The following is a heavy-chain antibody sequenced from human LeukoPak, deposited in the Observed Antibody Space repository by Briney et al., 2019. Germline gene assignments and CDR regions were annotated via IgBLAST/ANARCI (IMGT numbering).Heavy chain of an antibody. CDR2: ISSSGSTI. CDR1: GFTFSDYY. V-gene: IGHV3-11*01. Sequence: GGSLRLSCAASGFTFSDYYMSWIRQAPGKGLEWVSYISSSGSTIYYADSVKGRFTISGDNAKNSLYLQMNSLRAEDTAVYYCARAEDSSGYYVPNWFDPWGQGTLVTVSS. CDR3: ARAEDSSGYYVPNWFDP. J-gene: IGHJ5*02. D-gene: IGHD3-22*01.